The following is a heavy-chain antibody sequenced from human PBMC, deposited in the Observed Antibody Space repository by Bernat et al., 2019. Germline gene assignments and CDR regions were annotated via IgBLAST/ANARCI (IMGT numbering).Heavy chain of an antibody. V-gene: IGHV3-33*01. J-gene: IGHJ3*02. CDR1: GFTFSSYG. D-gene: IGHD1-26*01. CDR3: ASLTSGSYYPDAFDI. CDR2: IWYDGSNK. Sequence: QVQLVESGGGVVQPGRSLRLSCAASGFTFSSYGMHWVRQAPGKGLEWVAVIWYDGSNKYYADSVKGRFTISRDNSKNTLYLQMNSLRAEDTAVYYFASLTSGSYYPDAFDIWGQWTMVTVSS.